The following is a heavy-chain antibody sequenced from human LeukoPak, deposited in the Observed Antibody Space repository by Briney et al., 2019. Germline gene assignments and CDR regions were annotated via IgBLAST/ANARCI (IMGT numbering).Heavy chain of an antibody. CDR1: GITFKNYN. J-gene: IGHJ3*02. CDR2: IGSASSYV. D-gene: IGHD1-26*01. Sequence: GGSLRLSCAASGITFKNYNMNWVRQAPGKGLEWVAFIGSASSYVFYADSVKGRFTISRDNAKNSLYLQMNSLKAEDTAIYYCAKDVGRVGASPFDIWGQGTVVTASS. CDR3: AKDVGRVGASPFDI. V-gene: IGHV3-21*04.